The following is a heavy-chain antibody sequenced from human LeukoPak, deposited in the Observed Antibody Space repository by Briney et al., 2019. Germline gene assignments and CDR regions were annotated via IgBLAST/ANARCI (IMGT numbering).Heavy chain of an antibody. CDR1: GGSVSSGSYY. Sequence: SETLSLTCTVSGGSVSSGSYYWSWIRQPPGKGLEWIGYIYYSGSTNYNPSLKSRVTISVDTSKNQFSLKLSSVTAADTAVYYYASGSWVVTPMDVWGQGTTVTVSS. V-gene: IGHV4-61*01. D-gene: IGHD2-21*02. CDR2: IYYSGST. J-gene: IGHJ6*02. CDR3: ASGSWVVTPMDV.